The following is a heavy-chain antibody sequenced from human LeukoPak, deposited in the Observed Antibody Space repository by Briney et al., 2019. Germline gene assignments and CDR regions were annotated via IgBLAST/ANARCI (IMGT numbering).Heavy chain of an antibody. CDR3: ARDTGISRGNDYGDYGVSRAFDI. CDR2: INTNTGNP. CDR1: GYTFTGYY. J-gene: IGHJ3*02. Sequence: GASVKVSCKASGYTFTGYYMHWVRQAPGQGLEWMGWINTNTGNPTYAQGFTGRFVFSLDTSVSTAYLQISSLKAEDTAVYYCARDTGISRGNDYGDYGVSRAFDIWGQGTMVTVSS. V-gene: IGHV7-4-1*02. D-gene: IGHD4-17*01.